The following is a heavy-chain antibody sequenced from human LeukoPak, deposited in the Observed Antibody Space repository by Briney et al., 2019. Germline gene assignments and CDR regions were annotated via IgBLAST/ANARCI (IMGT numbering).Heavy chain of an antibody. D-gene: IGHD3-10*01. J-gene: IGHJ3*02. CDR1: GGSISSGGYS. Sequence: SETLSLTCAVSGGSISSGGYSWSWIRQPPGKGLEWIGHIFHSGSTYYNPSLKSRVTISVDRSKNQFSLKLTSVTAADTAVYYCARGATYYGSGNGIAAGAFDIWGQGTTVTVSS. CDR3: ARGATYYGSGNGIAAGAFDI. CDR2: IFHSGST. V-gene: IGHV4-30-2*01.